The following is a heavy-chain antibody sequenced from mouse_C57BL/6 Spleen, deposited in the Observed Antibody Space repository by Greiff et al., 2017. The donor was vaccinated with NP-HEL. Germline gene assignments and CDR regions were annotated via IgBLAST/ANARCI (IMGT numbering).Heavy chain of an antibody. CDR1: GYTFTSYW. CDR2: IYPSNSET. D-gene: IGHD1-1*01. V-gene: IGHV1-61*01. J-gene: IGHJ2*01. CDR3: ARETVVSYYFDY. Sequence: QVQLQQPGAELVRPGSSVKLSCKASGYTFTSYWMDWVKQRPGQGLEWIGNIYPSNSETHYNQKFKDKATLTVDKSSSTAYMQLSSLTSEYSAVYYCARETVVSYYFDYWGQGTTLTVSS.